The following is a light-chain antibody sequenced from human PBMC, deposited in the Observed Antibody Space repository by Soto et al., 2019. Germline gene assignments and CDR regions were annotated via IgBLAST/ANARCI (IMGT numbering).Light chain of an antibody. J-gene: IGKJ1*01. V-gene: IGKV1-39*01. CDR3: QQSYSTPRT. CDR1: QSISNY. Sequence: DIQMTQSPSSLSASLGDRVTITCRASQSISNYLNWYQQKQGKAPNLLIYAASSLQSGVPSRFSGSGYGTDVNLTTSSLQTADFATYYCQQSYSTPRTFGQGTKVDIK. CDR2: AAS.